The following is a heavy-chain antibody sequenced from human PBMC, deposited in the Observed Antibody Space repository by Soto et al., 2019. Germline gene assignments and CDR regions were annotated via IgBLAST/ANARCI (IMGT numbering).Heavy chain of an antibody. J-gene: IGHJ4*02. V-gene: IGHV4-59*01. CDR2: IYYNGNT. CDR3: AKGGWSLDV. CDR1: GGSMSNFY. Sequence: QLQLQESGPGLVKPSETLSLTCTVSGGSMSNFYWSWIRQPPGKGLEWIGYIYYNGNTNYNPSLKSRITMSVDTSKNQFSLRLNSVTAADTAVYYCAKGGWSLDVWGQGALVTVSS. D-gene: IGHD2-21*02.